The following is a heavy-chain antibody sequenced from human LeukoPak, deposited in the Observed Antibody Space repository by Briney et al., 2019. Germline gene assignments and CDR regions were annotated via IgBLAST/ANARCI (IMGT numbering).Heavy chain of an antibody. Sequence: GASVKVSCKASGYTFTGYYMPWVRQAPGQGLEWMGWINPNSGGTNYAQKFQGRVTMTRDTSISTAYMELSRLRSDDTAVYYCASRSVYYDSSGYPSDYWGQGTLVTVSS. J-gene: IGHJ4*02. CDR2: INPNSGGT. V-gene: IGHV1-2*02. D-gene: IGHD3-22*01. CDR1: GYTFTGYY. CDR3: ASRSVYYDSSGYPSDY.